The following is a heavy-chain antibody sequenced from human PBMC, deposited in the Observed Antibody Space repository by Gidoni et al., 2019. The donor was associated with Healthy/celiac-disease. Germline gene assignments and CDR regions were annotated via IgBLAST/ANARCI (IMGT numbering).Heavy chain of an antibody. CDR2: ISGSGGST. CDR1: GFTFSSYA. Sequence: EVQLLESGGGLVQPGGSLRLSCAASGFTFSSYAMSWVRQAPGKGLEWVSAISGSGGSTYYADSVKGRFTISRDNSKNTLYLQMNSLRAEDTAVYYCAKDSDYYYDSSACAFDIWGQGTMVTVSS. D-gene: IGHD3-22*01. CDR3: AKDSDYYYDSSACAFDI. J-gene: IGHJ3*02. V-gene: IGHV3-23*01.